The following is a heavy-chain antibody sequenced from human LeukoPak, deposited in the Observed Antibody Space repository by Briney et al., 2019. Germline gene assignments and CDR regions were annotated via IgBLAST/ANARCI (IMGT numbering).Heavy chain of an antibody. CDR3: ARIRKPRYYDSSGGGYIDH. J-gene: IGHJ4*02. CDR1: GFSLSTNGMC. Sequence: SGPTLVNPTQTLTLTCTFSGFSLSTNGMCVSWIRQPPGNALEWLARIDWDSDKYYSTSLKTRLAISKDTSKNQVVLTMTNVDIVDTATYYCARIRKPRYYDSSGGGYIDHWGQGTLVTVSS. D-gene: IGHD3-22*01. CDR2: IDWDSDK. V-gene: IGHV2-70*11.